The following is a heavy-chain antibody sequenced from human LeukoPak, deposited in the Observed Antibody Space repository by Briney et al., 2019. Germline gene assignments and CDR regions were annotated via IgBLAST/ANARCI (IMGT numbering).Heavy chain of an antibody. J-gene: IGHJ6*03. CDR2: ITSSGSYI. Sequence: GGSPRLSCAASGFTFSSYNMNWVRQAPGKGLEWVSSITSSGSYIYYADSVKGRFTISRDNAKNSLYLQMNSLRAEDTAVYYCARDPYSGSYGDYYYYYMDLWGQGTTVTISS. CDR3: ARDPYSGSYGDYYYYYMDL. D-gene: IGHD1-26*01. CDR1: GFTFSSYN. V-gene: IGHV3-21*01.